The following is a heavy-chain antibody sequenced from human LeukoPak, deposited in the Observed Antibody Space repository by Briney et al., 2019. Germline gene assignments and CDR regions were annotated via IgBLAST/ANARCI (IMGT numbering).Heavy chain of an antibody. CDR2: TGPYEDYP. CDR1: GYSFTNFG. D-gene: IGHD2/OR15-2a*01. J-gene: IGHJ3*01. Sequence: GASVKVSCKGSGYSFTNFGINWVRQAPGPGLQWMGWTGPYEDYPTYAQKFQDRVTMTTETSTNTAYMELRSLTSDDTAGYYCAKVDPSIIEVGGGEAFYVCGQRTLGTVSS. V-gene: IGHV1-18*01. CDR3: AKVDPSIIEVGGGEAFYV.